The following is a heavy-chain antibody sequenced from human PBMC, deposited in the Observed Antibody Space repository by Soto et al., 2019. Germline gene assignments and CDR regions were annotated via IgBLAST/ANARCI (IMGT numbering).Heavy chain of an antibody. CDR3: ARVPGYCSGGSGDSGWCDP. CDR1: GFTVSSNY. D-gene: IGHD2-15*01. V-gene: IGHV3-53*04. CDR2: IYSGGST. J-gene: IGHJ5*02. Sequence: EVQLVESGGGLVQPGGSLRLSCAASGFTVSSNYMSWVRQAPGKGLVWVSVIYSGGSTYYADSVKGRFTISRHNPNNTLYLQTNSLRAEDTGVYDCARVPGYCSGGSGDSGWCDPWGKGSLFAVSS.